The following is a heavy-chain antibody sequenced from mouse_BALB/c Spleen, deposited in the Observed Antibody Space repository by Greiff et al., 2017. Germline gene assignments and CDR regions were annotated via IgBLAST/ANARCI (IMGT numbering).Heavy chain of an antibody. CDR3: ARGNYGSSYGFAY. J-gene: IGHJ3*01. V-gene: IGHV1-14*01. D-gene: IGHD1-1*01. Sequence: EVQRVESGPELVKPGASVKMSCKASGYTFTSYVMHWVKQKPGQGLEWIGYINPYNDGTKYNEKFKGKATLTSDKSSSTAYMELSSLTSEDSAVYYCARGNYGSSYGFAYWGQGTLVTVSA. CDR1: GYTFTSYV. CDR2: INPYNDGT.